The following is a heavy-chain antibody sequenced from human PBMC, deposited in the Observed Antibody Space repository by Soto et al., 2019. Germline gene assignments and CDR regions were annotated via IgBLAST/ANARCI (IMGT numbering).Heavy chain of an antibody. D-gene: IGHD3-22*01. CDR1: GGSISSGGYY. J-gene: IGHJ4*02. Sequence: TLSLTCTVSGGSISSGGYYWSWIRQHPGKGLEWIGYIYYSGSTYYNPSLKSRVTISVDTSKNQFSLKLSSVTAADTAVYYCARGPHDSSGYYPEYWGQGTLVTVSS. V-gene: IGHV4-31*03. CDR3: ARGPHDSSGYYPEY. CDR2: IYYSGST.